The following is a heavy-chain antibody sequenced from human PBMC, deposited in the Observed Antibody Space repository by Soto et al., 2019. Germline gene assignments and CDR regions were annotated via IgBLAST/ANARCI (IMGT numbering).Heavy chain of an antibody. CDR3: ARAWGGVAVGGWNWFDP. CDR2: IYYSGST. J-gene: IGHJ5*02. Sequence: SETLSLTCTVSGGSISSYYWSWILQPPGKGLEWIGYIYYSGSTNYNPSLKSRVTISVDTSKNQFSLKLSSVTAADTAVYYCARAWGGVAVGGWNWFDPWGQGNLVTVYS. CDR1: GGSISSYY. D-gene: IGHD6-19*01. V-gene: IGHV4-59*01.